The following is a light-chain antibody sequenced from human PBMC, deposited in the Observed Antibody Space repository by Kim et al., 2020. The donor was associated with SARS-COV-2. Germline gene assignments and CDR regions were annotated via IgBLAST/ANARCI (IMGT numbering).Light chain of an antibody. Sequence: DIQMTQSPSSLSASVGDRVTIPCRASQSISIYLNWFQQKPGKAPKLLIYAASSLQSGVPSRFSGSGSGTDFTLTISSLQPEDFATYYCQQSYRTPPRTFCQGTKVDIK. V-gene: IGKV1-39*01. J-gene: IGKJ1*01. CDR2: AAS. CDR3: QQSYRTPPRT. CDR1: QSISIY.